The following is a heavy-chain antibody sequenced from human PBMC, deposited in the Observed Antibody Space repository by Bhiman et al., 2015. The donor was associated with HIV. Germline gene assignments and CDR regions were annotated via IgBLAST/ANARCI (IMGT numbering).Heavy chain of an antibody. CDR3: AKDGISYDGSTHIYYFDF. CDR1: GFTVITSY. V-gene: IGHV3-53*01. D-gene: IGHD3-22*01. CDR2: IYSDGNT. Sequence: DVHLVESGGGLIQPGGSLRLSCAASGFTVITSYMSWVRQAPGKGLEWVSVIYSDGNTFYADSVKGRFTISRDNSKNTVYLQMNSLRAEDTAVYYCAKDGISYDGSTHIYYFDFWGQGTLVTVSS. J-gene: IGHJ4*02.